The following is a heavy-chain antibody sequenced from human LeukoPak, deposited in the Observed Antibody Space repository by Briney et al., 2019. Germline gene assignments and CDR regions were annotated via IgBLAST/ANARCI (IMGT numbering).Heavy chain of an antibody. V-gene: IGHV3-66*01. CDR1: AFTVSSNY. CDR3: ARAHSSGPDAFDI. CDR2: IYSGGTT. J-gene: IGHJ3*02. D-gene: IGHD3-22*01. Sequence: GGSLRLSCAASAFTVSSNYMSWVRQAPGKGLEWVSVIYSGGTTNYADSVKGRFTISRDNSKNTLYLQMNGRRAEDTAVYYCARAHSSGPDAFDIWGQGTMVTVSS.